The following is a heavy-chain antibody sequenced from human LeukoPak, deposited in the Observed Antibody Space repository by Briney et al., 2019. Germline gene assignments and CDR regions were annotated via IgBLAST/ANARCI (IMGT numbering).Heavy chain of an antibody. CDR1: GGSFSGYY. Sequence: SETLSLTCVVYGGSFSGYYWSWIRQSPGKGLEWIGEMNHSGSTNYNPSLKSRVTISVDTSKNQFSLKLSSVTAADTAVYYCARVYDILTNNWFDPWGQGTLVTVSS. CDR2: MNHSGST. J-gene: IGHJ5*02. CDR3: ARVYDILTNNWFDP. D-gene: IGHD3-9*01. V-gene: IGHV4-34*01.